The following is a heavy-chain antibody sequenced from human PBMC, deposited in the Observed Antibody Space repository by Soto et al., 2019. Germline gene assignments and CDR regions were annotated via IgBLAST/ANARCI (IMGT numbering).Heavy chain of an antibody. CDR2: ISGRGGST. CDR3: VKVAGSGGYYDY. J-gene: IGHJ4*02. V-gene: IGHV3-23*01. CDR1: GFTFSSYA. D-gene: IGHD3-10*01. Sequence: EVQLLESGGGLVQPGGSLRLSCAASGFTFSSYAMSWVRLAPGKGMEWVSGISGRGGSTFYADSVKGRFTISRDNSKNTLYPQMNSLKVEDTALYYCVKVAGSGGYYDYWGQGTLVTVSS.